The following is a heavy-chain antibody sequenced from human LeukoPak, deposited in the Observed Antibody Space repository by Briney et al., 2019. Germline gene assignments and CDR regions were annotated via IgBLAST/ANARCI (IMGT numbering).Heavy chain of an antibody. CDR2: IYYHGST. V-gene: IGHV4-59*01. CDR1: GASISTYS. CDR3: AREYSGFDY. D-gene: IGHD6-13*01. Sequence: PSETLSLTCTVSGASISTYSWSWIRQPPGKGLEWIGYIYYHGSTNYNPSLRSRVTFSVDTSKNQFSLKLSSVSAADTAVYYCAREYSGFDYWGRGTLVTVSS. J-gene: IGHJ4*02.